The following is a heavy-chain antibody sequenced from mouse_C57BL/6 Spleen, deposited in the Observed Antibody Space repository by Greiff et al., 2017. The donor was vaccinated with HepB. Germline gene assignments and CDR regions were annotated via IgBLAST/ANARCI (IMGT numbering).Heavy chain of an antibody. J-gene: IGHJ2*01. D-gene: IGHD2-1*01. CDR3: ARDLLSVAYFDY. CDR1: GFTFSSYA. V-gene: IGHV5-4*01. CDR2: ISDGGSYT. Sequence: EVKVVESGGGLVKPGGSLKLSCAASGFTFSSYAMSWVRQTPEKRLEWVATISDGGSYTYYPDNVKGRFTISRDNAKNNLYLQMSHLKSEDTAMYYCARDLLSVAYFDYWGQGTTLTVSS.